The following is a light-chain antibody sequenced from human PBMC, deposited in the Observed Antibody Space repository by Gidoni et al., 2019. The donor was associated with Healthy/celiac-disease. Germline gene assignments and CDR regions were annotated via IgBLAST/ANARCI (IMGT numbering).Light chain of an antibody. CDR3: HQRSSTLSLT. CDR2: AAS. Sequence: DIQMTQSQSSLSASVRDRVTITCRASQSISSYLNWYQQKPGKAPKLLLYAASSLQSGVPSRFSGSGSGTAVTLTISSLQPEDFATYYCHQRSSTLSLTFGGXTQVEIK. CDR1: QSISSY. J-gene: IGKJ4*01. V-gene: IGKV1-39*01.